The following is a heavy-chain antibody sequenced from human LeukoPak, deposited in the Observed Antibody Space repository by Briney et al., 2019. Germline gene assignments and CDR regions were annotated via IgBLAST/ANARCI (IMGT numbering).Heavy chain of an antibody. CDR2: INPNSGGT. V-gene: IGHV1-2*02. Sequence: GASVKVSCKASGYTFTGYCMHWVRQAPGQGLEWMGWINPNSGGTNYAQKFQGRVTMTRDTSISTAYMELSRLRSDDTAVYYCARWGEGTMVRGVNSAYYYYMDVWGKGTTVTISS. CDR3: ARWGEGTMVRGVNSAYYYYMDV. D-gene: IGHD3-10*01. CDR1: GYTFTGYC. J-gene: IGHJ6*03.